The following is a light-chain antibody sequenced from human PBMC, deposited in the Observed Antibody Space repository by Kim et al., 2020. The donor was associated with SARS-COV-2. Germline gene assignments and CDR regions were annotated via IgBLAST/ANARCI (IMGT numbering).Light chain of an antibody. CDR1: SFNTGNNY. J-gene: IGLJ7*01. CDR2: RTS. V-gene: IGLV1-47*01. CDR3: ATWDDSLSTPV. Sequence: QRVTISCSRSSFNTGNNYVCWYQQLSGMAPKLLVYRTSQRPSGVPDRFSGSKSGSSASLAIGGLRSEDEADYYCATWDDSLSTPVFGGGTQLTVL.